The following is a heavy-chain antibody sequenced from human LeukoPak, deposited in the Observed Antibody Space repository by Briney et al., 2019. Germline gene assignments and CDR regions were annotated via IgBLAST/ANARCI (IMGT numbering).Heavy chain of an antibody. Sequence: SVKVSCKASGGTFSSYAISWVRQAPGQGLEWMGGIIPIFGTANYAQKFQGRVTITTDESTSTAYMELSSLRSENTAVYYCARGRYYYDSSGYPSYYFDYWGQGTLVTVSS. J-gene: IGHJ4*02. D-gene: IGHD3-22*01. CDR1: GGTFSSYA. CDR3: ARGRYYYDSSGYPSYYFDY. CDR2: IIPIFGTA. V-gene: IGHV1-69*05.